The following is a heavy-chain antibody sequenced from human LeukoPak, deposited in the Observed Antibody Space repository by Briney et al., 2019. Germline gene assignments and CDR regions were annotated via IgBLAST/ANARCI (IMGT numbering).Heavy chain of an antibody. CDR2: LSASGGST. CDR3: AEVKWELIRGFDY. D-gene: IGHD1-26*01. V-gene: IGHV3-23*01. Sequence: GGSLRLSCAASGFTFSNYAMNWVRQAPGKGLEWVSGLSASGGSTYYADSVKGRFTISRDNSKNTLYLQMNSLKAEDTAVYYCAEVKWELIRGFDYWGQGTLVTVSS. J-gene: IGHJ4*02. CDR1: GFTFSNYA.